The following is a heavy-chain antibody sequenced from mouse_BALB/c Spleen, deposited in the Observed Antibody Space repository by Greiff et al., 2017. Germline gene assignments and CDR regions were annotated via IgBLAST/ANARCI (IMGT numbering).Heavy chain of an antibody. J-gene: IGHJ4*01. CDR2: ISNGGGST. V-gene: IGHV5-12-2*01. CDR3: ARHYYGSSYVGIMYY. D-gene: IGHD1-1*01. Sequence: EVMLVESGGGLVQPGGSLKLSCAASGFTFSSYTMSWVRQTPEKRLEWVAYISNGGGSTYYPDTVKGRVTISRDNAKNTLYLQMSSLKSEDTAMYYCARHYYGSSYVGIMYYWGQGTSVTVSS. CDR1: GFTFSSYT.